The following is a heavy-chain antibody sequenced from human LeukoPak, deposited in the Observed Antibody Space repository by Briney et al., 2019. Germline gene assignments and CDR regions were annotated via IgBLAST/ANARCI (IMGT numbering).Heavy chain of an antibody. V-gene: IGHV3-21*01. CDR3: ARDRLHYGEYEKTFDY. CDR2: ITSSSTYI. CDR1: GFTFSSYN. J-gene: IGHJ4*02. D-gene: IGHD4-17*01. Sequence: PGGSLRLSCAASGFTFSSYNMNWVRQAPGKGLEWVSSITSSSTYIYYADSVKGRFTISRDNARNSLYLQMNSLRVEDTAVYYCARDRLHYGEYEKTFDYWGQGTLVTVSS.